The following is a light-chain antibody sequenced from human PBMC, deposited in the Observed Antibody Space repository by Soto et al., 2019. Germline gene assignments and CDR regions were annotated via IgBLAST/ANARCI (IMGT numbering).Light chain of an antibody. CDR3: QQYDSHPMYT. CDR1: QTISSW. J-gene: IGKJ2*01. V-gene: IGKV1-5*03. Sequence: DIQMTQSPSTLSASVGDRVTITCRASQTISSWLAWYQQKPGKAPKLLIYKASTLKSGVPSRFSGSGSGTEFTLTISSLQPDDFATYYCQQYDSHPMYTFGQGTKVDIK. CDR2: KAS.